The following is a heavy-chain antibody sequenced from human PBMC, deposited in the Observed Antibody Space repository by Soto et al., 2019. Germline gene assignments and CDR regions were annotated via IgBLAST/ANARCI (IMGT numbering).Heavy chain of an antibody. D-gene: IGHD3-22*01. Sequence: SVKVSCKASGGTFSSYALSWVRQAPGQGLEWMGGTIPIFGTANYAQKFQGRVTITADESTSTAYMELSSLRSEDTAVYYCARVSYYYDSSGEYNWSDPWGPGILVTVSS. J-gene: IGHJ5*02. CDR1: GGTFSSYA. CDR2: TIPIFGTA. CDR3: ARVSYYYDSSGEYNWSDP. V-gene: IGHV1-69*13.